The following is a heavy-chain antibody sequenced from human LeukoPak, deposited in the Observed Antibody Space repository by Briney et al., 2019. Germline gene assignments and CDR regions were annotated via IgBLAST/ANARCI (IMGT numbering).Heavy chain of an antibody. V-gene: IGHV4-38-2*01. CDR2: IYHSGGT. Sequence: SETLSLTCAVSGYSISSGYYWGWIRQPPGEGLEWIGTIYHSGGTSYNPSVKSRVTVSVDTSKNQFSLKLSSVTAADTAVYYRARGREVAGTSYFDYWGQGTLVTVSS. D-gene: IGHD6-19*01. CDR1: GYSISSGYY. J-gene: IGHJ4*02. CDR3: ARGREVAGTSYFDY.